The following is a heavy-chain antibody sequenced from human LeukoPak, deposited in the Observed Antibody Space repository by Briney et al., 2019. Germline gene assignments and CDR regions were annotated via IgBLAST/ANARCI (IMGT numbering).Heavy chain of an antibody. D-gene: IGHD3-10*01. Sequence: EASVKVSCKASGFTFTSSAVQWVRQARGQRLEWIGWIVVGSGNTNYAQKFQERVTITRGMSTSTAYMELSSLRSEDTAVYYCAAEGYYGSGSQRQYYFDYWGQGTLVTVSS. CDR2: IVVGSGNT. CDR1: GFTFTSSA. CDR3: AAEGYYGSGSQRQYYFDY. V-gene: IGHV1-58*01. J-gene: IGHJ4*02.